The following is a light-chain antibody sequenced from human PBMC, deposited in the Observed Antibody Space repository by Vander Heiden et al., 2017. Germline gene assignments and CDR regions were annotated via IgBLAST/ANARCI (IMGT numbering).Light chain of an antibody. Sequence: IVLTQSPATLSLSPGERATLSCMASQSVSSYLAWYQQKPGQAPRRLIYDASNRATGIPARFSGSGSGTDFTLTISSLEPEDFAVYYCQQRTNWPSTFGQGTKVEIK. V-gene: IGKV3-11*01. CDR1: QSVSSY. CDR3: QQRTNWPST. CDR2: DAS. J-gene: IGKJ1*01.